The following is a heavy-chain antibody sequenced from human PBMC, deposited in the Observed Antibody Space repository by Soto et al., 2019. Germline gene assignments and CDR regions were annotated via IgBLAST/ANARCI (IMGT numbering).Heavy chain of an antibody. CDR1: GFSLTTSGVG. Sequence: QITLNESGPMVVKPAETLTLTCTLSGFSLTTSGVGVGWIRQSPGKAPEWLALIYWDDDKRYSAFLKSRLTITKDTSKNQVVLTMASVDPADTATYYCAHRILRTVFGLVTTTAIYFDFWGQGTPVVVSS. J-gene: IGHJ4*02. V-gene: IGHV2-5*02. CDR3: AHRILRTVFGLVTTTAIYFDF. CDR2: IYWDDDK. D-gene: IGHD3-3*01.